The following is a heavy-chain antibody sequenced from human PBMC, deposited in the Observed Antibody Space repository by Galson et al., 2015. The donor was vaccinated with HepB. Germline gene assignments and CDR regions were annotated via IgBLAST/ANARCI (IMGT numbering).Heavy chain of an antibody. J-gene: IGHJ3*02. D-gene: IGHD4-17*01. CDR1: GGSISSGGYY. CDR3: VRDPTDQPKGHDYGDYIPPGGAFDI. CDR2: IYYSGST. V-gene: IGHV4-31*03. Sequence: TLSLTCTVSGGSISSGGYYWSWIRQHPGKGLEWIGYIYYSGSTYYNPSLKSRVTISVDTSKNQFSLKLSSVTAADTAVYYCVRDPTDQPKGHDYGDYIPPGGAFDIWGQGTMVTVSS.